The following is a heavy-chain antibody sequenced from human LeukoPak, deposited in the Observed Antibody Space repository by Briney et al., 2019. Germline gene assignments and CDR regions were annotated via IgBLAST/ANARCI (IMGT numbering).Heavy chain of an antibody. CDR1: GFTFSSYA. CDR3: ATNAGQWLVPFDY. Sequence: PGGSLRLSCAASGFTFSSYAMTWVRQAPGKGLEWVSAIRGSGGGTYCADSVKGRFTISRDNSKNTLYLQMNSLRADDTAVYYCATNAGQWLVPFDYWGQGTLVTISS. V-gene: IGHV3-23*01. CDR2: IRGSGGGT. D-gene: IGHD6-19*01. J-gene: IGHJ4*02.